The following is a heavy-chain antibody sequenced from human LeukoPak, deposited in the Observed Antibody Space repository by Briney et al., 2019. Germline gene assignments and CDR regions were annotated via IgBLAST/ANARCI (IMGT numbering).Heavy chain of an antibody. CDR2: ITTYNGNT. V-gene: IGHV1-18*01. Sequence: GASVKVSCKASGYTFTSYGISWVRQAPGQGLERMGWITTYNGNTNYAQKLKGRVTMTTDTSTSTAYMELRSLRSDDTAVYYCARGLVFYGSGTPRLYYFDYWGQGTLVTVSS. J-gene: IGHJ4*02. CDR1: GYTFTSYG. D-gene: IGHD3-10*01. CDR3: ARGLVFYGSGTPRLYYFDY.